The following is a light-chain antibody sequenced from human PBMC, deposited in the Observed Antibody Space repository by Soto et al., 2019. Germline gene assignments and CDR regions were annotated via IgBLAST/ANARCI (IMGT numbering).Light chain of an antibody. Sequence: DIQMTQSPSSLSASVGDRVTITCRASQSISSSLNWYQQKPGKAPKLLIYAASSLQSGVPSRFSGSGAGTDFTLTISSLQPEDFATYYCQQSDSTPYTVGQGTKLDIK. CDR2: AAS. J-gene: IGKJ2*01. CDR1: QSISSS. V-gene: IGKV1-39*01. CDR3: QQSDSTPYT.